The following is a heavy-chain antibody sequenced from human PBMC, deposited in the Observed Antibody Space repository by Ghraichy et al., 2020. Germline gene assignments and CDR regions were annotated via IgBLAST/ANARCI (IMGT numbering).Heavy chain of an antibody. Sequence: SETLSLTCTVSGGSISSSSYYWGWIRQPPGKGLEWIGSIYYSGSTYYNPSLKSRVTISVDTSKNQFSLKLSSVTAADTAVYYCARTKRYNWKYSAFDIWGQGTMVTVSS. J-gene: IGHJ3*02. CDR3: ARTKRYNWKYSAFDI. D-gene: IGHD1-7*01. V-gene: IGHV4-39*01. CDR2: IYYSGST. CDR1: GGSISSSSYY.